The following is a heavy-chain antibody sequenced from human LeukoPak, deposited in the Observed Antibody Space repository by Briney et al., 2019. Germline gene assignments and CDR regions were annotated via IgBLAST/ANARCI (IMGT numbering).Heavy chain of an antibody. J-gene: IGHJ4*02. Sequence: SETLSLTCTVSGGSISSYYWSWIRHPPGKGLEWIGYIYYSGNTNYNPSLKSRVTISVDTSKNQFSLRLSSVTAADTAVYYCATRPPGESYVPYFDYWGQGIPVTVSS. D-gene: IGHD2-2*01. V-gene: IGHV4-59*01. CDR2: IYYSGNT. CDR1: GGSISSYY. CDR3: ATRPPGESYVPYFDY.